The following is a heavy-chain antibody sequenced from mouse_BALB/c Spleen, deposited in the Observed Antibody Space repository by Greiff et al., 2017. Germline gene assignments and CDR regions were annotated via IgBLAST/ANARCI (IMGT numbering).Heavy chain of an antibody. CDR1: GDSITSGY. CDR2: ISYSGST. V-gene: IGHV3-8*02. CDR3: ATVAYYGTYYYAMDD. Sequence: EVKLLESGPSLVKPSQTLSLTCSVTGDSITSGYWNWIRKFPGNKLEYMGYISYSGSTYYNPSLKSRISITRDTSKNQYYLQLNSVTTEDTATYYCATVAYYGTYYYAMDDWGQGTSVTVSS. J-gene: IGHJ4*01. D-gene: IGHD2-10*01.